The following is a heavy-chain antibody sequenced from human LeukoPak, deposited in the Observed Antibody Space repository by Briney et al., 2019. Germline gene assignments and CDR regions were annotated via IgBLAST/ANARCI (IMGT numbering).Heavy chain of an antibody. CDR1: GFTFSSYW. CDR3: ARRGNRQPFDY. V-gene: IGHV3-7*01. Sequence: PGGSLRLSCAASGFTFSSYWMSWVRQAPGKGLEWVVNIKQDGSEKYYVDSVKGRFTISRDDAKNSLYLQMNSLRAEDTAVYYCARRGNRQPFDYWGQGTLVTVSS. D-gene: IGHD3-16*01. J-gene: IGHJ4*02. CDR2: IKQDGSEK.